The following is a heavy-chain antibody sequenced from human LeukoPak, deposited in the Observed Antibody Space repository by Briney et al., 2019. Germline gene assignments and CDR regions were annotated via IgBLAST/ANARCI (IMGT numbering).Heavy chain of an antibody. CDR3: ARNLNAYGDYRLWAFDI. CDR1: GGSISSSSYY. V-gene: IGHV4-39*01. D-gene: IGHD4-17*01. J-gene: IGHJ3*02. Sequence: PSETLSLTCTVSGGSISSSSYYWGWIRQPPGKGLEWIGSIYYSGSTYYNPSLKSRVTISVDTSKNQFSLKLSSVTAADTAVYYCARNLNAYGDYRLWAFDIWGQGTMVTVSS. CDR2: IYYSGST.